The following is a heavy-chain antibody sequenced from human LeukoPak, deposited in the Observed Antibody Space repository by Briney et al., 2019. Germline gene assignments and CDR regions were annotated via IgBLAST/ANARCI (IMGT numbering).Heavy chain of an antibody. Sequence: TGGSLRLSCAASGFTFSSYGMHWVRQAPGKGLEWVAVIWYDGSNKYYADSVRGRFTISRDNSKNTLYLQMNSLRAEDTAVYYCARGRADIKQRVYYYMDVWGKGTTVTVSS. CDR3: ARGRADIKQRVYYYMDV. CDR1: GFTFSSYG. V-gene: IGHV3-33*01. D-gene: IGHD6-25*01. CDR2: IWYDGSNK. J-gene: IGHJ6*03.